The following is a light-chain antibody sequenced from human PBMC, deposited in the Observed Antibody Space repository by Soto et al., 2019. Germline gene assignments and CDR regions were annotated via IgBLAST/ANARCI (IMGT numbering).Light chain of an antibody. Sequence: QSVLTQPPSASGTPGQRVNISCSGSSSNIGSNYVYWYRQSPGTAPKLLIQRNNQRPSGVPARFSGSKSGTSASLAISGLRSEDEADYYCGGWDDSLSGPVFGGGTKLTVL. CDR2: RNN. J-gene: IGLJ2*01. CDR1: SSNIGSNY. CDR3: GGWDDSLSGPV. V-gene: IGLV1-47*01.